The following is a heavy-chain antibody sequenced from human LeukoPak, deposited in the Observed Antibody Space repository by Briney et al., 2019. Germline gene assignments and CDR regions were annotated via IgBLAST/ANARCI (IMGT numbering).Heavy chain of an antibody. CDR1: GFTFSSYS. Sequence: GGSLRLSCAASGFTFSSYSMNWVRQAPGKGLEWASYISSSSSTIYYADSVKGRFTISRDNAKNSLYLQMNSLRAEDTAVYYCARDYDFWSGRPHGYFDLWGRGTLVTVSS. J-gene: IGHJ2*01. V-gene: IGHV3-48*01. D-gene: IGHD3-3*01. CDR3: ARDYDFWSGRPHGYFDL. CDR2: ISSSSSTI.